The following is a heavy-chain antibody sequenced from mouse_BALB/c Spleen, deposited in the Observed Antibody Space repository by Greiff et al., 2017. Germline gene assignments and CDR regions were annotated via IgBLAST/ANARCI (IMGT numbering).Heavy chain of an antibody. CDR3: NAHYGSSYDAMDY. D-gene: IGHD1-1*01. J-gene: IGHJ4*01. V-gene: IGHV14-4*02. CDR2: IDPENGDT. CDR1: GFNIKDYY. Sequence: EVKLVESGAELVRSGASVKLSCTASGFNIKDYYMHWVKQRPEQGLEWIGWIDPENGDTEYAPKFQGKATMTADTSSNTAYLQLSSLTSEDTAVYYCNAHYGSSYDAMDYWGQGTSVTVSS.